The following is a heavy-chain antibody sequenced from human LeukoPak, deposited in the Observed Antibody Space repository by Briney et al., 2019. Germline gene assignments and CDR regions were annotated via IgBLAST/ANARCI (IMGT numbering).Heavy chain of an antibody. CDR2: INHSGST. V-gene: IGHV4-34*01. J-gene: IGHJ5*02. Sequence: PSETLSLTCAVYGGSFSGYYWSWIRQPPGKGLEWIGEINHSGSTNYNPSLKSRVTISVDTSKNQFSLELSSVTAADTAVYYCARGAYDSSGYYPIWFDPWGQGTLVTVSS. CDR3: ARGAYDSSGYYPIWFDP. D-gene: IGHD3-22*01. CDR1: GGSFSGYY.